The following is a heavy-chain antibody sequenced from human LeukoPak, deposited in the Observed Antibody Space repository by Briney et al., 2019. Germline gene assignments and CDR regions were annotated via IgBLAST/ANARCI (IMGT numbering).Heavy chain of an antibody. V-gene: IGHV3-48*03. CDR2: ISISGSTR. D-gene: IGHD3-10*02. J-gene: IGHJ6*04. Sequence: GGSLRLSCAASGVTISSYEMNWVRQAPGKGLERVSYISISGSTRYYADSANGRFTISRDNAKNSLYLQMNSLMAEATAVYYFAELGITMIGGVWGKGTTVNISS. CDR1: GVTISSYE. CDR3: AELGITMIGGV.